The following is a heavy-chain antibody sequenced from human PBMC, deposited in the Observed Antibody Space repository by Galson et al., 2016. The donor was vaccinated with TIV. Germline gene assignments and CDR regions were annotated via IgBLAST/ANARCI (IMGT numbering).Heavy chain of an antibody. CDR1: GGTFSSYV. J-gene: IGHJ6*02. V-gene: IGHV1-69*13. CDR3: PSDRNTAFDTYHYYYGMDV. Sequence: SVKVSCKASGGTFSSYVFNWVRLAPGQGLEWMGGIIPLFRTTNYAQKFQGRVTITADESTKTAYMELNSLRSGDTAVYYCPSDRNTAFDTYHYYYGMDVWGQGTTVTVSS. CDR2: IIPLFRTT. D-gene: IGHD5-18*01.